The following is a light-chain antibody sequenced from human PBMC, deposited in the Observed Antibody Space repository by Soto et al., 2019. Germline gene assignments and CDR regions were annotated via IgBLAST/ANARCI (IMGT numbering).Light chain of an antibody. CDR3: QQYNKWPLLT. CDR2: VAS. CDR1: QSVGSN. V-gene: IGKV3-15*01. J-gene: IGKJ4*01. Sequence: EIVMTQSPATLSVSPGESATLSCWASQSVGSNLAWYQQIPGQPPRLLIYVASTRATGIPARFSGSGSGTEFTLTISSLQSEDFALYSCQQYNKWPLLTFGGGTKVEIK.